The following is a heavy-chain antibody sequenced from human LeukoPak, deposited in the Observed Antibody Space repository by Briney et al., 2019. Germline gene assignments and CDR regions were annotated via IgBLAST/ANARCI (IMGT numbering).Heavy chain of an antibody. Sequence: SGGSLRLSCAASGFTFIRYGMHWVRQAPGKGLEWVAVISYDGSHKYYADSVKGRFTISRDNSKNTLFLQMNSLRAEDTALYYCAKVHSGGWDFLDYWGQGTLVTVSS. CDR1: GFTFIRYG. V-gene: IGHV3-30*18. D-gene: IGHD6-19*01. CDR2: ISYDGSHK. J-gene: IGHJ4*02. CDR3: AKVHSGGWDFLDY.